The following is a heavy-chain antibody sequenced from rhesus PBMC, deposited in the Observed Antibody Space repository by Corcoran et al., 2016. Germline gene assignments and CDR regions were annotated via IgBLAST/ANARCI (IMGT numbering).Heavy chain of an antibody. CDR1: GGSISGYY. CDR2: IFGGSGST. V-gene: IGHV4-143*01. CDR3: ARRTRYNWNDGDY. D-gene: IGHD1-7*02. Sequence: QVQLQESGPGVVKPSETLSLTCAVSGGSISGYYLWTWIRPPPCKGLEWIGYIFGGSGSTSDNPARKSRVIISIDTSKNQFSLKLSSGTAADTAVYYCARRTRYNWNDGDYWGQGVLVTVSS. J-gene: IGHJ4*01.